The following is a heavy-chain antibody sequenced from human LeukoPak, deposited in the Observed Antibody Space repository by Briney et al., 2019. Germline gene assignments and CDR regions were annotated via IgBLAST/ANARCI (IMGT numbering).Heavy chain of an antibody. J-gene: IGHJ4*02. Sequence: GGSLRLSCAAFGFTFSSYSINWVRQAPGKGLEWVSSISESSNYTYYADSVKGRFTISRDNAKNSLYLQMNSLRAEDTALYYCAREFCSDGTCYWSFDFWGQGTLVTVSS. CDR1: GFTFSSYS. D-gene: IGHD2-15*01. V-gene: IGHV3-21*01. CDR3: AREFCSDGTCYWSFDF. CDR2: ISESSNYT.